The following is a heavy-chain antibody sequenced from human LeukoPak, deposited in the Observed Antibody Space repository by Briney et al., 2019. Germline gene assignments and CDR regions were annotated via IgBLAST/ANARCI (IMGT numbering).Heavy chain of an antibody. V-gene: IGHV3-30*18. D-gene: IGHD4/OR15-4a*01. CDR3: AKESPDYGDQWGGYSWFDP. CDR2: ISYDGSKR. Sequence: GSLRLSCAVSGFVFSNTDMYWVRQAPGKGPDWVAFISYDGSKRYYGDSARGRFTISRDNSRNTVYLQMNSLRPEDAAVYYCAKESPDYGDQWGGYSWFDPWGQGTPVTVSS. CDR1: GFVFSNTD. J-gene: IGHJ5*02.